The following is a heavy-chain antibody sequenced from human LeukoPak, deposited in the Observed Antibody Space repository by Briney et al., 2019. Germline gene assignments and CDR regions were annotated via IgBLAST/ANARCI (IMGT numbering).Heavy chain of an antibody. CDR3: ARELGRWLPHRSSDY. D-gene: IGHD5-24*01. Sequence: PGGSLRLSCAASGFTFSSYSMNWVRQAPGKGLEWVSSISSSSSYIYYADSVKGRFTISRDNAKNSLYLQMNSLRAEDTAVYYCARELGRWLPHRSSDYWGQGTLVTVSS. V-gene: IGHV3-21*01. CDR1: GFTFSSYS. CDR2: ISSSSSYI. J-gene: IGHJ4*02.